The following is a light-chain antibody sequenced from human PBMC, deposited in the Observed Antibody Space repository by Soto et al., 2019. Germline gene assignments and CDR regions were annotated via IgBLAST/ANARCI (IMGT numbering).Light chain of an antibody. CDR1: SSDVGGYNY. CDR2: DVS. J-gene: IGLJ1*01. CDR3: CSYTTSNTRQIV. Sequence: QSVLTQPASVSGSPGQSITISCTGTSSDVGGYNYVSWYQHHPGKAPKLMIYDVSNRPSGVSNRFSGFKSGNTASLTISGLQPEDEADYYCCSYTTSNTRQIVFGTGTKVTV. V-gene: IGLV2-14*03.